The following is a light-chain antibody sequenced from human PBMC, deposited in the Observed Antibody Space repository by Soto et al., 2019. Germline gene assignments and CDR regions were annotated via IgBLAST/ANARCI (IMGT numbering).Light chain of an antibody. J-gene: IGKJ2*01. CDR1: QSVSSSY. CDR3: QQYGSSPPYT. CDR2: GAS. V-gene: IGKV3-20*01. Sequence: EIVLTQSPGTLSLSPGERATLSCRASQSVSSSYLAWYQQRPGQAPNLLIYGASSRATGIPDRFSGSGSGTDLTLTFSRLEPEDCAVYYCQQYGSSPPYTFGQGTKLEIK.